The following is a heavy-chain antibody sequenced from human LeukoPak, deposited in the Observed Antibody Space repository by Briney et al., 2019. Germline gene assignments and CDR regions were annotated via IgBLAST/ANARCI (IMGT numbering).Heavy chain of an antibody. J-gene: IGHJ5*02. CDR2: MNPNSGNT. V-gene: IGHV1-8*01. D-gene: IGHD3-9*01. CDR3: ARGVRSDDWLYGMGYNWFDP. Sequence: ASVKVSCKASGYTFTSYDINWVRQATGQGLEWMGWMNPNSGNTGYAQKFQGRVTMTRSTSISTAYMELSSLRSEDTAVYYCARGVRSDDWLYGMGYNWFDPWGQGTLVTVSS. CDR1: GYTFTSYD.